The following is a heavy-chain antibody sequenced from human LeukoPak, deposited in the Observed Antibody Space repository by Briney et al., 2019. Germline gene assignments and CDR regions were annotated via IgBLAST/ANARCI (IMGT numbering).Heavy chain of an antibody. CDR2: ITSTSSYT. CDR1: GFTFSDYY. Sequence: GGSLRLSCAASGFTFSDYYMSWIRQAPGKGLEWLSYITSTSSYTNYADSVKGRFTISRDNAKKLVYLQMSSLRVEDTAVYYCARAQYYFDSWGQGALVIVSS. CDR3: ARAQYYFDS. J-gene: IGHJ4*02. V-gene: IGHV3-11*06.